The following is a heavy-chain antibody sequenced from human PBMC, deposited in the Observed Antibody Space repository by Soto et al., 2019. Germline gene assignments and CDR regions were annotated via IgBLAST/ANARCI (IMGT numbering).Heavy chain of an antibody. CDR3: ARGRGLYNSGRSQLDS. CDR1: GYTFTGYY. J-gene: IGHJ4*02. V-gene: IGHV1-69*13. D-gene: IGHD1-26*01. Sequence: GASVKVSCKASGYTFTGYYMHWVRQAPRQGLEWMGGIIPRFGTTNYAPTLQDRVTITADESMNTVYMELSSLRSEDTALYYCARGRGLYNSGRSQLDSWGQGTLVTVS. CDR2: IIPRFGTT.